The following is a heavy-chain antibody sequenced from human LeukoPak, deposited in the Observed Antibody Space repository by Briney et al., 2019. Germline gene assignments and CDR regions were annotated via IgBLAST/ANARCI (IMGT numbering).Heavy chain of an antibody. Sequence: GGSLRLSCAASGFTFSSYAMSWVRQAPGKGLEWVSAISGSGGSTYYADSVKGRFTISRDNSKNTLYLQMNSLRAEDTAVYYCAKVRYGSGSCYPPFDYWGQGTLVTVSS. CDR1: GFTFSSYA. J-gene: IGHJ4*02. V-gene: IGHV3-23*01. CDR2: ISGSGGST. D-gene: IGHD3-10*01. CDR3: AKVRYGSGSCYPPFDY.